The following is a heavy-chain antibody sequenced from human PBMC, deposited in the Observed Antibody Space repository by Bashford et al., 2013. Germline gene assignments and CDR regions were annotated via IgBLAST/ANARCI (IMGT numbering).Heavy chain of an antibody. CDR3: ARTFAYCGGDCYYFDY. CDR2: IDWDDDK. V-gene: IGHV2-70*04. CDR1: GFSLSTSGMR. D-gene: IGHD2-21*01. J-gene: IGHJ4*02. Sequence: TLVKPTQTLTLTCTFSGFSLSTSGMRVSWIRQPPGKALEWLARIDWDDDKFYSTSLKTRLTISKDTSKNQVVLTMTNMDPVDTATYYCARTFAYCGGDCYYFDYWGQGTLVTVSS.